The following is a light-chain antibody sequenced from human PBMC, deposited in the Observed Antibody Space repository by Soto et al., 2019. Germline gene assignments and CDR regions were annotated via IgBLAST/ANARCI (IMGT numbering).Light chain of an antibody. CDR3: QQYNNWPPHT. J-gene: IGKJ2*01. V-gene: IGKV3-15*01. Sequence: EIVMTQSPATLSVSPGERATLSCRASQSVSSNLAWYQQKPGQAPRLLIYGASTRATGIPARFSGSGSGTEFTLNISSVQSEDFAVYYCQQYNNWPPHTFGQGTKLEIK. CDR2: GAS. CDR1: QSVSSN.